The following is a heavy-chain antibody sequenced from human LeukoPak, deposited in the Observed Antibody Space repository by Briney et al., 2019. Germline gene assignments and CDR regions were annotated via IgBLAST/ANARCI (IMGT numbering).Heavy chain of an antibody. V-gene: IGHV1-18*01. J-gene: IGHJ6*03. CDR1: GYTFTSYG. CDR3: ARGPVVNTYYYYMDV. CDR2: ISAYNGNT. D-gene: IGHD2-15*01. Sequence: ASVKVSCKASGYTFTSYGISWVRQAPGQGLEWMGWISAYNGNTNYAQKLQGRVTMTTDTSTSTAYMELRSLRSDDTAVYYCARGPVVNTYYYYMDVWGKGTTVTVSS.